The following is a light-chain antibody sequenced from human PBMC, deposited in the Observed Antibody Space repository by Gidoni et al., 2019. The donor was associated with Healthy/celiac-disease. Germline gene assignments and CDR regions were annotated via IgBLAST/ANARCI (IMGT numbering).Light chain of an antibody. V-gene: IGKV1-9*01. CDR3: QQLNSYPRT. CDR1: QGISSY. J-gene: IGKJ1*01. CDR2: AAS. Sequence: DIQFTQSPSFLSASVGDRVTITCRASQGISSYLAWYQQKPGKAPKLLIYAASTLQSGVPSRFSGSGSGTEFTLTISSLQPEDFATYYGQQLNSYPRTFGQGTKVEIK.